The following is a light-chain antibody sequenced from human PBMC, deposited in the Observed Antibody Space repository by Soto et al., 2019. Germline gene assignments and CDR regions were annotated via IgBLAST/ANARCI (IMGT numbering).Light chain of an antibody. CDR2: EVS. Sequence: QSALTQPASVSGSPGQSITISCTGTSSDVGGYNYVSWYQQHPGKAPKLMIYEVSNRPSGLSNRFSGSKSGNTASLTISGLQAEDEADYYCSSYTSSSTLVFGGGTQLTVL. CDR1: SSDVGGYNY. J-gene: IGLJ2*01. CDR3: SSYTSSSTLV. V-gene: IGLV2-14*01.